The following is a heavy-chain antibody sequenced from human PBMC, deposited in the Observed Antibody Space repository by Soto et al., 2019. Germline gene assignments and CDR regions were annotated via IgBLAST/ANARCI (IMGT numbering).Heavy chain of an antibody. CDR2: ISAGGGQT. CDR3: AKDLGAVSGTPDY. V-gene: IGHV3-23*01. CDR1: GFTFKNYA. D-gene: IGHD6-19*01. J-gene: IGHJ4*02. Sequence: EVQLLESGGDLVQPGGSLRLSCAASGFTFKNYAMTLVRQAPGKGLEWVSSISAGGGQTYYADSVRGRFTISRDNSKNSLFLLMNSLRPEDTAVYVCAKDLGAVSGTPDYWGQGTLVPVSS.